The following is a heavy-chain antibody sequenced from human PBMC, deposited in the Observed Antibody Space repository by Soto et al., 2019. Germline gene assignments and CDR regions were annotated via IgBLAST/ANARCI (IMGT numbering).Heavy chain of an antibody. J-gene: IGHJ4*02. CDR1: GGTFSSYA. CDR2: IIPIFGTA. CDR3: AGDPSGITMIE. Sequence: GASLKVSGKASGGTFSSYAISWVRQAPGQGLEWMGGIIPIFGTANYAQKFQGRVTITADKSTSTAYMELSSLRSEDTAVYYCAGDPSGITMIEWGQGTLVTVSS. V-gene: IGHV1-69*06. D-gene: IGHD3-22*01.